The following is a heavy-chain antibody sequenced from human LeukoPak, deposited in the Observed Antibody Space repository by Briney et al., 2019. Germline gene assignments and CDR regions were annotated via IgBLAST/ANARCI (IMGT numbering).Heavy chain of an antibody. D-gene: IGHD3-10*01. CDR2: INHSGST. V-gene: IGHV4-34*01. Sequence: SETLSLTCAVYGGSFSGYYWSWIRQPPGKGLEWIGEINHSGSTNYNPSLKSRVTISVDTSKNQFSLKLSSVTAADTAVYYCARGLYGSGSKWFDPWGQGTLVPVSS. CDR1: GGSFSGYY. J-gene: IGHJ5*02. CDR3: ARGLYGSGSKWFDP.